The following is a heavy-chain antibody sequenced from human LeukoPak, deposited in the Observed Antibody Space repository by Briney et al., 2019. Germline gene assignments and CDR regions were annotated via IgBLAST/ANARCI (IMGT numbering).Heavy chain of an antibody. J-gene: IGHJ4*02. CDR1: GVTFSRNA. CDR3: AKYANYFHSSSYLIPFDY. CDR2: ICGNGAGR. Sequence: PAGSLTLSCAASGVTFSRNAMNWVRQAPGKGLEWVACICGNGAGRYCADSVKALFNISRDNSKNTQYLQMNSLRTADTAVYYCAKYANYFHSSSYLIPFDYWGQGTLVTVSS. D-gene: IGHD3-22*01. V-gene: IGHV3-23*01.